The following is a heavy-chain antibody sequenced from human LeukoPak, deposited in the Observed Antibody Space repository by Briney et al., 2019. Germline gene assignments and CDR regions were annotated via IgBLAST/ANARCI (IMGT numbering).Heavy chain of an antibody. V-gene: IGHV1-8*02. CDR3: ARGRSQQQLALNY. J-gene: IGHJ4*02. CDR1: GGTFSSYA. D-gene: IGHD6-13*01. CDR2: MNPNSGNT. Sequence: GSSVKVSCKASGGTFSSYAISWVRQATGQGLEWIGWMNPNSGNTGYAQKFQGRVTMTRNTSISTAYMELSSLRSEDTAVYYCARGRSQQQLALNYWGQGTLVTVSS.